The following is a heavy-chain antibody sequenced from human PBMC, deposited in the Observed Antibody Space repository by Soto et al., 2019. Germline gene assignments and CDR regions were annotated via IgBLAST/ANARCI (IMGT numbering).Heavy chain of an antibody. V-gene: IGHV4-39*01. D-gene: IGHD6-13*01. CDR3: SRGYTPKVIDY. CDR2: ISYTGST. Sequence: PSETLSLTCIVSGGSIKYSNYNWGWIRQPPGKGLEWIGNISYTGSTYYNPSLKSRVTISVDTSKNQFSLNLTSVTAADTAVYYCSRGYTPKVIDYWGQGALVTVSS. CDR1: GGSIKYSNYN. J-gene: IGHJ4*02.